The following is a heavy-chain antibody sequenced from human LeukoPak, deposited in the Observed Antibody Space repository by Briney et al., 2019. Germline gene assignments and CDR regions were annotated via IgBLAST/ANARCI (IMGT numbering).Heavy chain of an antibody. CDR3: ANTQGQWLVPFDY. CDR2: ISGSGGST. Sequence: GGSLRLSCAASGFTFSSYSMNWVRQAPGKGLEWVSAISGSGGSTYYADSVKGRFTISRDNSKNTLYLQMNSLRAEDTAVYYCANTQGQWLVPFDYWGQGTLVTVSS. J-gene: IGHJ4*02. CDR1: GFTFSSYS. D-gene: IGHD6-19*01. V-gene: IGHV3-23*01.